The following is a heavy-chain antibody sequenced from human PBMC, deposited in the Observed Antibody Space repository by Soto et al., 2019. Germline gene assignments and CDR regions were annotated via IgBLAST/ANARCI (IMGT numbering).Heavy chain of an antibody. CDR3: SRDLSIAVAGRSPDYYGMDV. J-gene: IGHJ6*02. Sequence: PGGSLRLSCAASGFTFSSYAMSWVRQAPGKGLEWVSAISGSGGSTYYAESVKGRFTISRDNAKNSLYLQMNSLRAEDTAVYFCSRDLSIAVAGRSPDYYGMDVWGQGTTVTVSS. D-gene: IGHD6-19*01. CDR2: ISGSGGST. V-gene: IGHV3-23*01. CDR1: GFTFSSYA.